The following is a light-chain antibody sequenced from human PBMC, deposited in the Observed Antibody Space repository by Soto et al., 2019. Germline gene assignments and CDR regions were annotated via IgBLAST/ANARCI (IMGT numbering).Light chain of an antibody. CDR1: QSIGNS. CDR3: QQYGSSPT. CDR2: DAS. Sequence: EIVLTQSPATRSLSPGDRATLSCRASQSIGNSLAWYQQKRGQPPRLLIYDASSRATGIPARFIGSGSGTDFTLTISRMEPEDFAVYYCQQYGSSPTFGQGAKVDIK. V-gene: IGKV3-20*01. J-gene: IGKJ1*01.